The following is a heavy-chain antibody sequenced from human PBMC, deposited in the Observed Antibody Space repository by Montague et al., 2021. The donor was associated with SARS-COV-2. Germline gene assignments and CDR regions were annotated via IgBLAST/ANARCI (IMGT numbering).Heavy chain of an antibody. V-gene: IGHV2-5*02. J-gene: IGHJ5*02. CDR1: GFSLSTSGVG. Sequence: PALVKPTQTLTLTCTFSGFSLSTSGVGVGWIRQPPGKALEWLALIYWDDDKRYSPSLKSRLTITKDTTKNQVVLTMTNMYPVDTATYYCAHRIGIAAVSKGFRFDPWGQGTLVTVSS. D-gene: IGHD6-13*01. CDR3: AHRIGIAAVSKGFRFDP. CDR2: IYWDDDK.